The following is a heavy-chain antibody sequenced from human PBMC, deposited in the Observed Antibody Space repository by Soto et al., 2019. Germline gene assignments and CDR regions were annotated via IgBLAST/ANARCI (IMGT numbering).Heavy chain of an antibody. CDR3: ASNWIDDYYYVGMDV. D-gene: IGHD1-1*01. Sequence: SETLSLTCTVSGGSISSSSYYWGWIRQPPGKGLEWIGSIYYSGSTYYNPSLKNRVTISLDQSKNQLSLKLSSVTAADTAVYYCASNWIDDYYYVGMDVWGQGSTVTVSS. V-gene: IGHV4-39*07. CDR1: GGSISSSSYY. CDR2: IYYSGST. J-gene: IGHJ6*02.